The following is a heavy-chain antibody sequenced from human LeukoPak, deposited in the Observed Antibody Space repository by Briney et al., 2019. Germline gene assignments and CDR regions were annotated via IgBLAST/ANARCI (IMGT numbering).Heavy chain of an antibody. D-gene: IGHD6-13*01. J-gene: IGHJ2*01. Sequence: SETLSLTCTVSGGSISSYYWSWIRQPPGKGLEWIGFIYYSGSTNYNPSLKSRLTISVDTSKSQLSLRLSSVTAADTAVYYCTAASGSYWYFDLWGRGTLVTVSS. CDR3: TAASGSYWYFDL. V-gene: IGHV4-59*08. CDR2: IYYSGST. CDR1: GGSISSYY.